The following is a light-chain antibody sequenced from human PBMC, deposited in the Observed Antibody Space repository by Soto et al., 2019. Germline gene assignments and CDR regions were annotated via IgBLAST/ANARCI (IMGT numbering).Light chain of an antibody. V-gene: IGKV1-5*03. J-gene: IGKJ4*01. CDR1: QSVSAY. Sequence: DIQMTQSPSTLSASVGDRVTITCRAGQSVSAYVAWYQRQPGKAPKLLINKASALESGVPSRFSGSGSGTEFTLTISSLPPDDFATSYCQQYSNYPLYFGGGTQVEIK. CDR3: QQYSNYPLY. CDR2: KAS.